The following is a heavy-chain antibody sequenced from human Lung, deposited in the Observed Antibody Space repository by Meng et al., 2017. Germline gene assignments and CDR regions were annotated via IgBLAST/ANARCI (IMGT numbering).Heavy chain of an antibody. CDR2: INTDGSTT. D-gene: IGHD1-1*01. J-gene: IGHJ1*01. Sequence: GGSLGLSCAASGFTFSGHWMHWVRQAPGKGLVWVSRINTDGSTTTYADSVKGRFTISKDNAKSTLYLQLNSLRAEDTAVYYCTNDRLSHWGQGTLVTVSS. CDR1: GFTFSGHW. CDR3: TNDRLSH. V-gene: IGHV3-74*03.